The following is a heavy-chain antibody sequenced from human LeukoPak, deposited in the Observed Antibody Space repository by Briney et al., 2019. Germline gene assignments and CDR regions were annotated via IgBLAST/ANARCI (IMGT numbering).Heavy chain of an antibody. J-gene: IGHJ4*02. CDR2: IKQDGSEK. V-gene: IGHV3-7*01. CDR3: ARGGAARPDF. Sequence: GGSLRLSCAASGFTFSSYGMSWVRQAPGKGLEWVANIKQDGSEKYYVDSVKGRFTISRDNAKNSLYLQMNSLRVEDTAVYYCARGGAARPDFWGQGTLVTVSS. CDR1: GFTFSSYG. D-gene: IGHD6-6*01.